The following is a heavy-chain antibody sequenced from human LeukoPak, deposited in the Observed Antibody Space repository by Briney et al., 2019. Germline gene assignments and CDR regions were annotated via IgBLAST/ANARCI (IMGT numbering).Heavy chain of an antibody. CDR3: ARISSSNWYNERGAFDV. J-gene: IGHJ3*01. CDR1: AFSFSDYN. D-gene: IGHD6-13*01. CDR2: IKQDGSEK. V-gene: IGHV3-7*03. Sequence: GGSLRLSCAASAFSFSDYNMNWVRQAPGKGLEWVANIKQDGSEKYYVDSVRGRFTISRDNARNSLYLQMNSLRAEDTAVYYCARISSSNWYNERGAFDVWGQGTMVTVSS.